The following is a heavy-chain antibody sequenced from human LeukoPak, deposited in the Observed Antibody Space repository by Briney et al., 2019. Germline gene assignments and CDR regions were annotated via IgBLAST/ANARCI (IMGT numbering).Heavy chain of an antibody. CDR3: AREGVGNWFDP. Sequence: RQPPGKGLEWIGYIYYSGSTNYNPSLKSRVTISVDTSKNQFSLKLSSVTAADTAVYYCAREGVGNWFDPWGQGTLVTVSS. D-gene: IGHD3-10*01. V-gene: IGHV4-59*01. J-gene: IGHJ5*02. CDR2: IYYSGST.